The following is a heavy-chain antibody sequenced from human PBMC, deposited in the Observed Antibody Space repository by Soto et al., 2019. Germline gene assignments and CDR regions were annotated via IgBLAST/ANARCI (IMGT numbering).Heavy chain of an antibody. CDR3: AREGYDVLTGRERYFDH. D-gene: IGHD3-9*01. Sequence: HPXGTLIISCSPAACSFEGYTMHWVCHTPGKGPDWISLISWDGGRTLYSASVKGRFIISRDNSKNSLYLQMNSLTTEDTALYFCAREGYDVLTGRERYFDHRRRGNPFTLSS. J-gene: IGHJ4*02. V-gene: IGHV3-43*01. CDR2: ISWDGGRT. CDR1: ACSFEGYT.